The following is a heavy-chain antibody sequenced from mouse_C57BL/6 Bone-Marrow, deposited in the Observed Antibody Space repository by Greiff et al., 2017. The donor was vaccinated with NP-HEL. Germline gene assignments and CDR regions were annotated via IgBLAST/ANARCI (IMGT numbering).Heavy chain of an antibody. CDR3: NGRYAMDY. CDR1: GFSLTSSG. V-gene: IGHV2-5*01. CDR2: IWRGGST. Sequence: VKLQESGPGLVQPSQCLSIPCTVSGFSLTSSGVHWVRQSPGKGLEWLGVIWRGGSTDYNAAFMSRLSITKDNSKSQVFFKMNSLQADDTAIYYCNGRYAMDYWGQGTSVTVSS. J-gene: IGHJ4*01.